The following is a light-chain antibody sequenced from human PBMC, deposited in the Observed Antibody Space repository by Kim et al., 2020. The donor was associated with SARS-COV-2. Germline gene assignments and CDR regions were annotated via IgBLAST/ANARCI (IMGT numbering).Light chain of an antibody. CDR1: RGSTGSNC. CDR3: QSYDSTNHWV. J-gene: IGLJ3*02. V-gene: IGLV6-57*03. Sequence: KTITTAVTRSRGSTGSNCMQCHQQRPGSAPTTVIFDDDQRPPGVPDPFSGSIDSSSNPASLTISVLKTEDEADYYCQSYDSTNHWVFGGGTQLTVL. CDR2: DDD.